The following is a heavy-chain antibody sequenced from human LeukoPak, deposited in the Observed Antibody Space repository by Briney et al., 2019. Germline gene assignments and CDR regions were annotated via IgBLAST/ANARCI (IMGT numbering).Heavy chain of an antibody. CDR2: ISYDGSNK. Sequence: PGRSLRLSCAASGFTFSSYAMHWVRQAPGKGLEWVAVISYDGSNKYYADSVKGRFTISRDNSKNTLYLQMNSLRAEDTAVYYCARGAAAGRSVFDYWGQGTLATVSS. D-gene: IGHD6-13*01. CDR1: GFTFSSYA. J-gene: IGHJ4*02. CDR3: ARGAAAGRSVFDY. V-gene: IGHV3-30*04.